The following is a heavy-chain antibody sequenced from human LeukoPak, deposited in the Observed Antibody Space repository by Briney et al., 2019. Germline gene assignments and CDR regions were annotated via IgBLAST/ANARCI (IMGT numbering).Heavy chain of an antibody. Sequence: GGSLRLSCAASGFTFSSYAMSWVRQAPGKGLEWVSAISGSGGSTYYADSVKGRFTISRDNSKNTLYLQMNSLRAEDTAVYYCARVSAPYPGNSYPGVFDYWGQGTLVPVSS. CDR3: ARVSAPYPGNSYPGVFDY. CDR2: ISGSGGST. CDR1: GFTFSSYA. D-gene: IGHD3-9*01. V-gene: IGHV3-23*01. J-gene: IGHJ4*02.